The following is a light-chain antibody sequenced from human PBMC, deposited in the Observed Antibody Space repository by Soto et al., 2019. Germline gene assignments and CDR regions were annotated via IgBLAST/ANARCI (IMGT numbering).Light chain of an antibody. Sequence: DIQMTQSPSSLSASVGDRVTVTCRASQSISNYLNWYQQKPGKAPKLLIYAASSLQSGVPSRFSGSGSGTDFTLTISSLQPEDFATYYCQQSYSSVMYTGGQGTKLEIK. V-gene: IGKV1-39*01. CDR1: QSISNY. CDR3: QQSYSSVMYT. CDR2: AAS. J-gene: IGKJ2*01.